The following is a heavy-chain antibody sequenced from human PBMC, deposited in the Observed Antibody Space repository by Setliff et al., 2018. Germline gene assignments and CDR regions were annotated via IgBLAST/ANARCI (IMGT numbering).Heavy chain of an antibody. CDR3: SRDRKSSPEHYYFDY. CDR1: GYTFTSSG. J-gene: IGHJ4*02. V-gene: IGHV1-18*01. Sequence: ASVKVSCKASGYTFTSSGITWVRQAPGQGLEWMGWISTYTGNTNYAQKLQGRITMTTDTSTSTAYMELRSLTSDDTAVYYCSRDRKSSPEHYYFDYWGQGTLVTVSS. CDR2: ISTYTGNT.